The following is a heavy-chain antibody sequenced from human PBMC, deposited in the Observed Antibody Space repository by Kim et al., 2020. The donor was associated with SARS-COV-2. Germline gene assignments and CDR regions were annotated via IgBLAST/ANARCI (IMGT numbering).Heavy chain of an antibody. J-gene: IGHJ6*02. CDR3: TRVNYYYGMDV. V-gene: IGHV3-49*02. CDR2: T. Sequence: TEYAASVKGRFTISRDDSKSIAYLQMNSLKTEDTAVYYCTRVNYYYGMDVWGQGTTVTVSS.